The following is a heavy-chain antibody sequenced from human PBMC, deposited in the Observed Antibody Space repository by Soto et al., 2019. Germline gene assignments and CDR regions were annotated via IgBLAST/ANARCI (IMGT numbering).Heavy chain of an antibody. Sequence: QVQLVESGGGVVQPGRSLRLSCAASGFTFSSYAMHWVRQAPGKGLEWVVVISYDGSNKYYADSVKGRFTISRDNSKNTLYLQMNSLRAEDTAVYYCARDRDSNLNAFDIWGQGTMVTVSS. CDR2: ISYDGSNK. D-gene: IGHD4-4*01. J-gene: IGHJ3*02. CDR3: ARDRDSNLNAFDI. CDR1: GFTFSSYA. V-gene: IGHV3-30-3*01.